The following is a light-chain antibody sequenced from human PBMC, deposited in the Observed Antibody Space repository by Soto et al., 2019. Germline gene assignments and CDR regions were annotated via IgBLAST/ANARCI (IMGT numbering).Light chain of an antibody. CDR1: SSDVGGYNY. Sequence: QSVLTQPASVSGSPGQSITISCTGTSSDVGGYNYVSWYQQHPGKAPKLMIYDVSNRPSGVSNRFSGSKSGNTASLTISGLQAEDEADYYCSSYTSTGTGIFGTGTRSPS. V-gene: IGLV2-14*01. CDR2: DVS. J-gene: IGLJ1*01. CDR3: SSYTSTGTGI.